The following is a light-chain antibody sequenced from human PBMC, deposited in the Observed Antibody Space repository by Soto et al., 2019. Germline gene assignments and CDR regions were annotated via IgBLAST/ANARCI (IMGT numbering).Light chain of an antibody. J-gene: IGKJ2*01. CDR2: WAS. V-gene: IGKV4-1*01. CDR1: QSVLYSSNNKNY. CDR3: QQYYSPPTT. Sequence: IVMTQSPDSLAVSLGERATINCKSSQSVLYSSNNKNYLAWYQQKTGQPPKLLIYWASTRESGVPDRFSGSGSGTDFTLTISSLQAEDVAVYYCQQYYSPPTTCGLGNKLEIK.